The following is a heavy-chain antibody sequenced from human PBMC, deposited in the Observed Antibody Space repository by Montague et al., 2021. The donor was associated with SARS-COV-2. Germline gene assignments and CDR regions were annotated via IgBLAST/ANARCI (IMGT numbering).Heavy chain of an antibody. V-gene: IGHV6-1*01. CDR2: TYYRSKWYN. CDR3: ARGIWFRELLTGYYYDGMDV. J-gene: IGHJ6*02. Sequence: CAISGDSVSSNSAAWNWIRQSPSRGLEWLGRTYYRSKWYNDYAVSVKSRITINPDTSKNQFSLQLNSVTPEDTAVYYCARGIWFRELLTGYYYDGMDVWGQGTTVTVSS. D-gene: IGHD3-10*01. CDR1: GDSVSSNSAA.